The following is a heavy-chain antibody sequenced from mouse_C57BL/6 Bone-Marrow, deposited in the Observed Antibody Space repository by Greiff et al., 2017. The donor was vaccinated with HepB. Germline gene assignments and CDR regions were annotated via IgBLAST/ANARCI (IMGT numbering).Heavy chain of an antibody. CDR1: GYTFTDYY. J-gene: IGHJ2*01. Sequence: VHLQQSGAELVRPGASVKLSCKASGYTFTDYYINWVKQRPGQGLEWIARIYPGSGNTYYNEKFKGKATLTAEKSSSTAYMQLSSLTSEDSAVYFCAFGLRTFDYWGQGTTLTVSS. CDR2: IYPGSGNT. CDR3: AFGLRTFDY. V-gene: IGHV1-76*01. D-gene: IGHD1-1*01.